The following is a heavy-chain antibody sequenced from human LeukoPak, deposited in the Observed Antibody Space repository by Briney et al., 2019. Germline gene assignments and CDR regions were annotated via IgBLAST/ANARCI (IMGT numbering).Heavy chain of an antibody. CDR2: ISSSGSTI. Sequence: GGSLRLSCAASGFTFSSYEMNWVRQAPGKGLEWVSYISSSGSTIYYADPVKGRFTISRDNAKNSLYLQMNSLRAEDTAVYYCARDSHYDFWSGPSFDYWGQGTLVTVSS. D-gene: IGHD3-3*01. CDR1: GFTFSSYE. CDR3: ARDSHYDFWSGPSFDY. J-gene: IGHJ4*02. V-gene: IGHV3-48*03.